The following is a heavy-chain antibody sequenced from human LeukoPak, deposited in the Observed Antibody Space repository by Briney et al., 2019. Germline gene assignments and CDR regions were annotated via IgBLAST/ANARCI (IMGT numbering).Heavy chain of an antibody. CDR1: GGSISSSSYY. Sequence: SETLSLTCTVSGGSISSSSYYWGWIRQPPGKGLEWIGSIYYSGSTYYNPSLKSRVTISVDTSKNQFSLKLSSVTAADTAVYYCSSSGYFGTFDIWGQGTMVTVSS. CDR3: SSSGYFGTFDI. V-gene: IGHV4-39*01. D-gene: IGHD3-22*01. J-gene: IGHJ3*02. CDR2: IYYSGST.